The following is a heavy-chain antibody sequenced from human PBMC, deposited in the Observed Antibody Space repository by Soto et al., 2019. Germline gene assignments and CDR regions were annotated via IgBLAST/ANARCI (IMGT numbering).Heavy chain of an antibody. CDR2: IDWDDDK. V-gene: IGHV2-70*04. D-gene: IGHD2-15*01. J-gene: IGHJ4*02. CDR1: GFSLSTSGMR. Sequence: GPTLVNPTQTPTLTCTFSGFSLSTSGMRVSWIRQPPGKALEWLARIDWDDDKFYNTSLKTRLTISKDSSKNQVVLTMTNMDPVDTANYYCARMFNCSGGTCPFDYWGQGALVTVSS. CDR3: ARMFNCSGGTCPFDY.